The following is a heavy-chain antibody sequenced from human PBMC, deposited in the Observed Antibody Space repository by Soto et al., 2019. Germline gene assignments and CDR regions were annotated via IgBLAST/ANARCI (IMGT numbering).Heavy chain of an antibody. CDR1: VFTFGDYA. D-gene: IGHD1-1*01. CDR3: TGARPTFDI. CDR2: IRSKAYGGTT. J-gene: IGHJ3*02. Sequence: GGSLRLSSTASVFTFGDYAMSGVRQAPGKGLEWVGFIRSKAYGGTTEYAASVKGRFTISRDDSKSIAYLQMNSLKTEETAVYHCTGARPTFDIWAQGTMVT. V-gene: IGHV3-49*04.